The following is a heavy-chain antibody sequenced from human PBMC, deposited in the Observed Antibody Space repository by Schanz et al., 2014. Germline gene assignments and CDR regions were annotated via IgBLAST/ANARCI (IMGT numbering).Heavy chain of an antibody. D-gene: IGHD3-22*01. J-gene: IGHJ3*02. V-gene: IGHV1-69*04. CDR3: ARDIQYHYDTSGPVGAFDI. CDR1: GGTFSSYA. Sequence: QVQLVQSGAEVKKPGSSVKVSCTASGGTFSSYAFSWVRQAPGQGLEWMGKIIPILGMENYAQKFQGRVTITADISTSTAYMDLSSLRSDDPAVYYCARDIQYHYDTSGPVGAFDIWGQGTVVTVSS. CDR2: IIPILGME.